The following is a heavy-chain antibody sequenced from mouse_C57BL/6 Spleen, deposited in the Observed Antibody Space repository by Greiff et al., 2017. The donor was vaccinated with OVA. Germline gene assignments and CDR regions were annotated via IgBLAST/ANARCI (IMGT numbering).Heavy chain of an antibody. D-gene: IGHD1-1*01. V-gene: IGHV1-59*01. Sequence: QVQLKQPGAELVRPGTSVKLSCKASGYTFTSYWMHWVKQRPGQGLEWIGVIDPSDSYTNYNQKFKGMATLTVDTSSSTAYMQLSSLTSEDSAVYYCARYYYGSRGAMDYWGQGTSVTVSS. CDR2: IDPSDSYT. CDR1: GYTFTSYW. J-gene: IGHJ4*01. CDR3: ARYYYGSRGAMDY.